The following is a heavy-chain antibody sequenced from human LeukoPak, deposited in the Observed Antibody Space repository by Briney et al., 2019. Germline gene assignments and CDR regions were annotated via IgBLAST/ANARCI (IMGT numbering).Heavy chain of an antibody. V-gene: IGHV4-59*12. Sequence: SETLSLPCTVSGRSSNRYYSRWMRHPPGKGLEWIGYVYYSGSTNYNPSLKSRVTISVDTSKNQFSLKLSSVTAADTAVYYCARGLTYYDFLTGYYTFPYFDYWGQGTLVTVSS. CDR1: GRSSNRYY. CDR3: ARGLTYYDFLTGYYTFPYFDY. D-gene: IGHD3-9*01. J-gene: IGHJ4*02. CDR2: VYYSGST.